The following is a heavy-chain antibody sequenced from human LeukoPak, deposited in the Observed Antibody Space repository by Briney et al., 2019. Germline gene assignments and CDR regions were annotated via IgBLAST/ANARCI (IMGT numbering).Heavy chain of an antibody. V-gene: IGHV4-30-4*01. D-gene: IGHD4-23*01. CDR1: GGSISSGDYY. J-gene: IGHJ4*02. Sequence: SQTLSLTCTVSGGSISSGDYYWSWIRQPPGKGLEWIRYIYYSGSTYYNPSLKSRVTISVDTSKNQFSLKLSSVTAADTAVYYCARDTTVATFDYWGQGTLVTVSS. CDR3: ARDTTVATFDY. CDR2: IYYSGST.